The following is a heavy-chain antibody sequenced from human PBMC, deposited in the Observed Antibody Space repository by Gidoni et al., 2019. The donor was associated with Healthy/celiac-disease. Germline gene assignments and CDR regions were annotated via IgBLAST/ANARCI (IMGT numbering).Heavy chain of an antibody. V-gene: IGHV1-69*01. Sequence: QVQLVQSGAEVKKPGSSVKVSCKASGCTFSSYAISWVRQAPGQGLEWMGGIIPIFGPANYAQKFPGRVTITADESTSTAYMELSSLRSEDTAVYYCARSGIAVAGGYNWFDPWGQGTLVTVSS. CDR1: GCTFSSYA. CDR3: ARSGIAVAGGYNWFDP. CDR2: IIPIFGPA. D-gene: IGHD6-19*01. J-gene: IGHJ5*02.